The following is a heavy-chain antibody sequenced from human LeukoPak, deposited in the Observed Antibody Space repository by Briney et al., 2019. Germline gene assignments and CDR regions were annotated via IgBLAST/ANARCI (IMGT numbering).Heavy chain of an antibody. CDR3: ARSTFSHASTGGYDY. D-gene: IGHD3-22*01. Sequence: SETLSLTCVVSDFSISSGHYWGWIRQPPGKGLEWIGTIYHSGSTYYTPSLQSRVTISVDTSKNQFSLRLSRVTVADTAVYFCARSTFSHASTGGYDYWGQGILVTVSS. V-gene: IGHV4-38-2*01. CDR2: IYHSGST. J-gene: IGHJ4*02. CDR1: DFSISSGHY.